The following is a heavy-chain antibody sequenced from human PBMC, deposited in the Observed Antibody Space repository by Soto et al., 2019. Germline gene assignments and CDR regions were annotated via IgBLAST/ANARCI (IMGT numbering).Heavy chain of an antibody. V-gene: IGHV4-31*03. D-gene: IGHD3-16*01. CDR2: IYYSGST. Sequence: QVQLQESGPGLVKPSQTLSLTCTVSGGSISSGGYYWSWIRQHPGKGLEWIGYIYYSGSTYYNPSLKSRVTISVDTSKNQFSLKLSSVTAADTAVYYCARGMDRGGEWYYYGMDVWGQGTTVTVSS. J-gene: IGHJ6*02. CDR1: GGSISSGGYY. CDR3: ARGMDRGGEWYYYGMDV.